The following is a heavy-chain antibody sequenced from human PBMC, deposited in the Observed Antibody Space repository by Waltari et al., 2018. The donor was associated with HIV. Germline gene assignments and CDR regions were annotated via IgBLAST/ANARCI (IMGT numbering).Heavy chain of an antibody. V-gene: IGHV1-2*02. CDR1: GNTLTGPF. CDR2: INPNSGGT. CDR3: ARDFKGAVTIFGVVHNWFDP. Sequence: QVQLVQSGAEVRKTGASVQVPCKASGNTLTGPFLHWVRQAPGQGLEWMGWINPNSGGTNYAQKFQDRVTMTRDTSISTAYMELSRLRSDDTAVYYCARDFKGAVTIFGVVHNWFDPWGQGTLVTVSS. J-gene: IGHJ5*02. D-gene: IGHD3-3*01.